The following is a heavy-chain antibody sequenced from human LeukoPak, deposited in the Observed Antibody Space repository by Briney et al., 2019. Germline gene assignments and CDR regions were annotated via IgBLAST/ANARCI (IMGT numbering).Heavy chain of an antibody. V-gene: IGHV3-11*04. CDR1: EFTFSDYY. D-gene: IGHD3-3*01. CDR2: LSSSGSAF. CDR3: ARSARLMKGVVEVTALDD. J-gene: IGHJ4*02. Sequence: GGSLRLSCAASEFTFSDYYMSWVRQAPGKGLEWIAYLSSSGSAFSYADSVKGRFTIARDNAKNSVYLEMNSLRADDTAVYYCARSARLMKGVVEVTALDDWGQGTLVTVSS.